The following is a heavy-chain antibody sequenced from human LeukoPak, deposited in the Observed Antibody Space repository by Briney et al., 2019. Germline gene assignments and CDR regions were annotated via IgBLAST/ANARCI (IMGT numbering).Heavy chain of an antibody. Sequence: ASETLSLTCTVSGGSISSYYWSWIRQPAGKGLEWIGRIYTSGSTNYNPSLKSRVTMSVDTSKNQFSLKLSSVTAADTAVYYCARVYGSGSYYNGYYYYYMDVWGKGTTVTVSS. CDR3: ARVYGSGSYYNGYYYYYMDV. J-gene: IGHJ6*03. CDR2: IYTSGST. CDR1: GGSISSYY. V-gene: IGHV4-4*07. D-gene: IGHD3-10*01.